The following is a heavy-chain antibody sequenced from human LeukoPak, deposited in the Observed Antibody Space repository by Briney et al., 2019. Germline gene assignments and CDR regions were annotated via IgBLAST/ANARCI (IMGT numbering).Heavy chain of an antibody. CDR2: ISSSSSYI. J-gene: IGHJ4*02. CDR3: AREGGRSIVGATDY. Sequence: KAGGSLRLSCAASGFTFSSYSMNWVRQAPGKGLEWVSYISSSSSYIYYADSVKGRFTISRDNAKNSLYLQMNSLRAEDTAVYYCAREGGRSIVGATDYWGQGTLVTVSS. D-gene: IGHD1-26*01. V-gene: IGHV3-21*05. CDR1: GFTFSSYS.